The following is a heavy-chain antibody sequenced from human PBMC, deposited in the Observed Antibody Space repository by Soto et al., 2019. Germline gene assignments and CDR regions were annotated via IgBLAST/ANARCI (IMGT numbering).Heavy chain of an antibody. Sequence: QVQLVESGGGVVQPGRSLRLSCAASGFTFSSYAMYWVRQAPGKGLEWVAVISYDGSNKYYADSVKGRFTISRDNSKNTLYLQMNSLRAEDTAVYYCARGDDSNGCFGYWGQGTLVTVSS. CDR2: ISYDGSNK. J-gene: IGHJ4*02. CDR3: ARGDDSNGCFGY. D-gene: IGHD6-19*01. CDR1: GFTFSSYA. V-gene: IGHV3-30-3*01.